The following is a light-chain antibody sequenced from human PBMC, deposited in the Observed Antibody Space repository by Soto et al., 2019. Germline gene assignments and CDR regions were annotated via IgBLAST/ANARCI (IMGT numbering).Light chain of an antibody. Sequence: EIVLTQSPGTLSLSPGERATLSCRASQSISSNYLAWYQQRPGQAPRLLIFGASYRATGIPDRFSGSESGTDFTLTIGRMEPEDFADYYCQQYSSSPPEFTFGPGTRVDSK. CDR1: QSISSNY. CDR3: QQYSSSPPEFT. CDR2: GAS. V-gene: IGKV3-20*01. J-gene: IGKJ3*01.